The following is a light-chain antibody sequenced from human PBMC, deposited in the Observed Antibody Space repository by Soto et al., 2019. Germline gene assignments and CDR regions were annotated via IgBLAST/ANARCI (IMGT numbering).Light chain of an antibody. CDR1: QSISIK. CDR2: DTS. J-gene: IGKJ1*01. CDR3: QQYGSSRWT. V-gene: IGKV3-20*01. Sequence: ELVCTQPPTAQAVSQGKEPTPPCRARQSISIKLAWYQQKPGQAPRLLIYDTSTRATGIPARFSGSGSGTDFTLTISRLEPEDFAVYYCQQYGSSRWTFGQGTKVDIK.